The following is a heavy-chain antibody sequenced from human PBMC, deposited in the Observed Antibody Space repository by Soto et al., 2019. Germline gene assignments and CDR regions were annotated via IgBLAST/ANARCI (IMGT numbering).Heavy chain of an antibody. CDR2: IKQDGSEK. Sequence: EVQLVESGGGLVQPGGSLRLSCAASGFTFSSYWMSWVRQAPGKGLEWVANIKQDGSEKYYVDSVKGRFTISRDNAKNSLYLQMNSLRAEDTAVYYCARAVVPAAIGPDYWGQGTLVTVSS. V-gene: IGHV3-7*03. CDR1: GFTFSSYW. J-gene: IGHJ4*02. CDR3: ARAVVPAAIGPDY. D-gene: IGHD2-2*01.